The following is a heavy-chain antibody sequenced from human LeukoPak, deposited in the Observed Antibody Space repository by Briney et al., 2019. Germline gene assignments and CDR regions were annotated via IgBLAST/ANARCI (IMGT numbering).Heavy chain of an antibody. Sequence: GGSLRLSCAASGFTFSSYVMHWVRQAPGKGLEYVSTIDGNGGSTFYANSVKGRFTISRDNSKNALNLQMGSLRAEDMAVYYCARGGGYCSRTGCYGIDYWGQGTLVTVSS. CDR2: IDGNGGST. J-gene: IGHJ4*02. CDR3: ARGGGYCSRTGCYGIDY. V-gene: IGHV3-64*01. D-gene: IGHD2-2*01. CDR1: GFTFSSYV.